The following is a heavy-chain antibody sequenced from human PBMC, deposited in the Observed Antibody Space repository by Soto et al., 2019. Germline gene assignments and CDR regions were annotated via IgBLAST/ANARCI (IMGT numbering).Heavy chain of an antibody. Sequence: VESLIIYCKGSGYSFARYWIVWVLQMHGKDLECMGIIYPGDSDTRYSPSFQGQVTISADKSLRTAYLQWTSLKASDTALYYCARTRSFTLGSYHDGMDVWGQGTTVTVSS. D-gene: IGHD6-6*01. CDR2: IYPGDSDT. CDR1: GYSFARYW. CDR3: ARTRSFTLGSYHDGMDV. V-gene: IGHV5-51*01. J-gene: IGHJ6*02.